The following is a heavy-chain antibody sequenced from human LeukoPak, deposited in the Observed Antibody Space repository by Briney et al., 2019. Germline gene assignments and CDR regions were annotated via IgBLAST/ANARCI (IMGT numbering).Heavy chain of an antibody. V-gene: IGHV3-48*01. CDR3: ARGRGSSSLFTD. J-gene: IGHJ4*02. CDR2: ISSSGSTI. CDR1: GFTFSSYA. D-gene: IGHD6-13*01. Sequence: PGGSLRLSCAASGFTFSSYAMSWVRQAPGKGLEWVSYISSSGSTIYYADSVKGRFTISRDNAKNSLYLQMSSLRAEDTAVYHCARGRGSSSLFTDWGQGTLVTVSS.